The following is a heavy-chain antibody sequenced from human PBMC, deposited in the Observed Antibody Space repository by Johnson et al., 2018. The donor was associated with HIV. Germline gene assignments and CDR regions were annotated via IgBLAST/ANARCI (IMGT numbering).Heavy chain of an antibody. V-gene: IGHV3-7*04. J-gene: IGHJ3*02. Sequence: VQLVESGGGLVQPGGSLRLACAASGFTFGSYWMTWVRQSPGKGLAWVANIKEDGSEKHYLDSVKGRFTISRDNAKRSVYLEISSLRAEDTAVYYCARGGYIGGDDDAFDIWGQGTMVTVSS. CDR3: ARGGYIGGDDDAFDI. D-gene: IGHD1-26*01. CDR1: GFTFGSYW. CDR2: IKEDGSEK.